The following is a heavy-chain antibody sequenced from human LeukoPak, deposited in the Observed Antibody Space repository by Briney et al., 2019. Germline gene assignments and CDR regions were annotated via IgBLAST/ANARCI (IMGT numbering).Heavy chain of an antibody. J-gene: IGHJ3*01. D-gene: IGHD2-15*01. CDR1: GYPFIDYY. Sequence: VASVKVSCKGSGYPFIDYYLHWVRQAPGQGLEWMGCINPNTGDTNSAQNFQGRVIMTRDTSITTAYMELSRLKSDDTALYYCASKGAGHCYDASCMGSFDLWGQGTTVAVSS. CDR2: INPNTGDT. V-gene: IGHV1-2*02. CDR3: ASKGAGHCYDASCMGSFDL.